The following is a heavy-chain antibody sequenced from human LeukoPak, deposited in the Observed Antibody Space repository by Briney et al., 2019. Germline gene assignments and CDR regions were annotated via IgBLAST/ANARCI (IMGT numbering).Heavy chain of an antibody. J-gene: IGHJ2*01. CDR3: AKGWVTLNWYFDL. D-gene: IGHD2-21*02. CDR2: ISWNSGSV. V-gene: IGHV3-9*03. CDR1: GFTFDDYA. Sequence: GGPLRLSCATSGFTFDDYAMHWVRQAPGKGLEWVSGISWNSGSVAYADSVKGRFTISRDNAKNSVYLQMNSLGAEDMAFYYCAKGWVTLNWYFDLWGRGTLVTVSS.